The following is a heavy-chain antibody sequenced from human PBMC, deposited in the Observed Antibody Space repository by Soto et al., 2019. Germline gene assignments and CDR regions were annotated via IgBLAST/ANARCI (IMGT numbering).Heavy chain of an antibody. J-gene: IGHJ5*02. V-gene: IGHV4-59*08. Sequence: PSETLSLTCTVSVDSLTNYYWSWIRQPPGKGLEWIGSIYYIGSTNYNPSLKSRVTISVDTSENQFSLKLTSVTAADTATYYCARFGRYFDPWGQGTLVTVSS. CDR1: VDSLTNYY. CDR2: IYYIGST. D-gene: IGHD1-1*01. CDR3: ARFGRYFDP.